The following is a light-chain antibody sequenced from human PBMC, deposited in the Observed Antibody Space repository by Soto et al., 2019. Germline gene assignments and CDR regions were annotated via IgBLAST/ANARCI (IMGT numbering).Light chain of an antibody. CDR1: SSDVGDYDY. V-gene: IGLV2-14*01. CDR3: SSYRSSNTLL. CDR2: EVS. Sequence: QSALTQPASVSGSPGQSITISCTGTSSDVGDYDYVSWDQQYAGKAPKMMIYEVSNRPSGVSNRFSGSKSGNTASLTISGLQAEDEADYYCSSYRSSNTLLFGGGTKLTVL. J-gene: IGLJ2*01.